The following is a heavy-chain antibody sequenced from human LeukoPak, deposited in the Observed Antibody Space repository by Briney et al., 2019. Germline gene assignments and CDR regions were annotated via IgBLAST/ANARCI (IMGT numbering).Heavy chain of an antibody. D-gene: IGHD4-17*01. V-gene: IGHV3-15*01. CDR3: ATLTTVPSPFDY. CDR2: IRRKSDGGTA. J-gene: IGHJ4*02. CDR1: GFTFSNAW. Sequence: GGSLRLSCAASGFTFSNAWMSWVRQAPGKGLEWVGRIRRKSDGGTADYAAPVKGRFTISRDDSKNTLYLQMNSLKTEDTAVYYCATLTTVPSPFDYWGQGTLVTVSP.